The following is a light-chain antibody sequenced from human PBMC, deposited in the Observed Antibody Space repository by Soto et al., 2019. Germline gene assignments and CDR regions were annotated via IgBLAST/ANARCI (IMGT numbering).Light chain of an antibody. CDR1: RDIGKY. J-gene: IGKJ5*01. Sequence: DIQMTQSPSSLSASVGDRVTITCQASRDIGKYLNWFQEKPGKAPKLLIYDASNLQTRVPSRFSGRGSGTDFTFTISSLQPEDFATYYCQRYDSLPPTFGQGTRLEIK. CDR3: QRYDSLPPT. CDR2: DAS. V-gene: IGKV1-33*01.